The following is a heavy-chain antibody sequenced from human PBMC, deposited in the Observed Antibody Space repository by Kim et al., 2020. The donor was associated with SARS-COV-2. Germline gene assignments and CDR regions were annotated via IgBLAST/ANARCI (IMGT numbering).Heavy chain of an antibody. CDR3: TTYASGSFQH. J-gene: IGHJ1*01. D-gene: IGHD3-10*01. Sequence: GGSLRLSCAGSGFTFTDAWMSWVRQAPGKGLEWVGRINRKTDGGITDYAAPAKGRFTISRDDSKNTLYLQMNSLKTEDTGVYYCTTYASGSFQHWGQGTL. CDR1: GFTFTDAW. CDR2: INRKTDGGIT. V-gene: IGHV3-15*01.